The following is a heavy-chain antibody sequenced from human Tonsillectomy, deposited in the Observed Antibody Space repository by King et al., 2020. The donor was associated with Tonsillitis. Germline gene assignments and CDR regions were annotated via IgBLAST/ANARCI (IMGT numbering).Heavy chain of an antibody. V-gene: IGHV5-51*03. Sequence: QLVQSGAEVKKPGESLKISCKGSGYSFTSYWSGWVRQMPGKGLEWMGIIYPGDSDTRHSPSFQGQVNISADQSISTAYLQWSSLRASDTAMYYCARRIIAAADGGFDIWGQGTMVTVSS. J-gene: IGHJ3*02. CDR3: ARRIIAAADGGFDI. D-gene: IGHD6-13*01. CDR2: IYPGDSDT. CDR1: GYSFTSYW.